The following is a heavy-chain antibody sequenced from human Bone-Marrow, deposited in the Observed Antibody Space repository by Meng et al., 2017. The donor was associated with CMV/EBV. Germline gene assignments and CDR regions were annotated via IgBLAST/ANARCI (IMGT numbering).Heavy chain of an antibody. CDR2: MNPNSGNT. CDR1: GYTFTSYD. J-gene: IGHJ5*02. CDR3: ARDHVQYCSSTSCYLGANWFDP. D-gene: IGHD2-2*01. Sequence: ASVKVSCKASGYTFTSYDINWVRQATGQGLEWMGWMNPNSGNTGYAQKFQGRVTMTRDTSISTAYMELSRLRPDDTAVYYCARDHVQYCSSTSCYLGANWFDPWGQGTLVTVSS. V-gene: IGHV1-8*01.